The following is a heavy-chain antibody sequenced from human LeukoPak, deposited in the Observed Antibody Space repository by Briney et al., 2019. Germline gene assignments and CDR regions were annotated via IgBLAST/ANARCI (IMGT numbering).Heavy chain of an antibody. CDR3: ARDAYYYDSSGYYYAFDI. CDR2: IYNSGST. V-gene: IGHV4-4*07. J-gene: IGHJ3*02. CDR1: GDSMTTAY. Sequence: SSETLSLTCTVSGDSMTTAYWSWIRQPAGKGLEWIGRIYNSGSTNYNPSLKSRVTMSVDTSKNQFSLKLSSVTAADTAVYYCARDAYYYDSSGYYYAFDIWGQGTMVTVSS. D-gene: IGHD3-22*01.